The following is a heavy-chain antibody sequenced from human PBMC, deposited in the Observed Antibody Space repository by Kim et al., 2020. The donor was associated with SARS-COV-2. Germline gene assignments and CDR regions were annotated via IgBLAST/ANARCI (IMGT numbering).Heavy chain of an antibody. V-gene: IGHV4-30-2*04. Sequence: NSTRESRITVSVDTSKNQFSLKLTSVTAAETAVYYCARGDTFGKFYDYWGRGALVIVSS. J-gene: IGHJ4*02. CDR3: ARGDTFGKFYDY. D-gene: IGHD3-10*01.